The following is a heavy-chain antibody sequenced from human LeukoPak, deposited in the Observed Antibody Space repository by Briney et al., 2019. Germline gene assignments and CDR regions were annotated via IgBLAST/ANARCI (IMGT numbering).Heavy chain of an antibody. V-gene: IGHV4-39*01. CDR2: IYYSGST. D-gene: IGHD1-26*01. CDR3: ARRRSGSYYDY. J-gene: IGHJ4*02. CDR1: GGSISSSSYY. Sequence: SETLSLTCTVSGGSISSSSYYWGWIRQPPGKGLEWIGSIYYSGSTYYNPSLKGRVTISVDTSKNQFSLKLSSVTAADTAVYYCARRRSGSYYDYWGQGTLVTVSS.